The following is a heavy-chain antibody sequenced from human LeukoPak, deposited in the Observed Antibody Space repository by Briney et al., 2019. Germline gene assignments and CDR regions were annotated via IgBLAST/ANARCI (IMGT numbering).Heavy chain of an antibody. CDR2: IYYSGST. Sequence: PSETLSLTCTVSGGSISSYYWSWIRQPPGKGLEWIGYIYYSGSTNYNPSLKSRVTISVDTSKNQFSLKLSSVTAADTAVYYCASGTYYYDSSGYYPFDYWGQGTLVTVSS. J-gene: IGHJ4*02. CDR3: ASGTYYYDSSGYYPFDY. CDR1: GGSISSYY. D-gene: IGHD3-22*01. V-gene: IGHV4-59*01.